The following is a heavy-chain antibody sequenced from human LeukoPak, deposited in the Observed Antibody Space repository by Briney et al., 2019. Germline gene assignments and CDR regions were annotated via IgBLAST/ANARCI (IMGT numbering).Heavy chain of an antibody. Sequence: GESLKISCKDSGYSFTNYWIGWVRQMPGKGLEWMGLIYPGDSDTRYSPSFQGQVTISADKSISTTYLQWSSLKASDTAMYYCARSQGYCSGGSCLQGDWFDPWGRGTLVTVSS. CDR1: GYSFTNYW. CDR3: ARSQGYCSGGSCLQGDWFDP. D-gene: IGHD2-15*01. J-gene: IGHJ5*02. CDR2: IYPGDSDT. V-gene: IGHV5-51*01.